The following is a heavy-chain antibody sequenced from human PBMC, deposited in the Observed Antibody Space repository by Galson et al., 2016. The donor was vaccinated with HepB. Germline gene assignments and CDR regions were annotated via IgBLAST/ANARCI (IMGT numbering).Heavy chain of an antibody. D-gene: IGHD7-27*01. V-gene: IGHV1-18*04. CDR1: GYRFPTYG. J-gene: IGHJ6*02. CDR3: VRGGLGV. CDR2: ISANSGNT. Sequence: SVKVSCKASGYRFPTYGISWVRQAPGQGLEWLGWISANSGNTIYAQKFQDRVTMTRDTSASTVYMDLRSLIYDDTAVYYCVRGGLGVWGQGTTVTVSS.